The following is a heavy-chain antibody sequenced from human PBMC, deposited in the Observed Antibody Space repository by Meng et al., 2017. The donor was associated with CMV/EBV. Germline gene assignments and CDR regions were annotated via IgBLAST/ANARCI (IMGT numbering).Heavy chain of an antibody. CDR1: GGFISSYY. Sequence: QWQLHVADPGLVKPPGSLSPTFTVFGGFISSYYWSWIRHPAGKGLEWIGRIYTSGSTNYNPSLKSRVTMSVDMSKNQFSLKLSSVTAADTAVYYCARGGLYYYDSSGHFDYWGQGTLVTVSS. CDR2: IYTSGST. CDR3: ARGGLYYYDSSGHFDY. D-gene: IGHD3-22*01. J-gene: IGHJ4*02. V-gene: IGHV4-4*07.